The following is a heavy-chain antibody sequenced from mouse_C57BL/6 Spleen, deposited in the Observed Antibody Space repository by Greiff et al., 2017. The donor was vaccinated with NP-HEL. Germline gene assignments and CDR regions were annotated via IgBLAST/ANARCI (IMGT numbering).Heavy chain of an antibody. CDR2: INYDGSST. CDR3: ARHGYHWYFDV. D-gene: IGHD2-2*01. V-gene: IGHV5-16*01. J-gene: IGHJ1*03. CDR1: GFTFSDYY. Sequence: EVQRVESEGGLVQPGSSMKLSCTASGFTFSDYYMAWVRQVPEKGLEWVANINYDGSSTYYLDSLKSRFIISRDNAKNILYLQMSSLKSEDTATYYCARHGYHWYFDVWGTGTTVTVSS.